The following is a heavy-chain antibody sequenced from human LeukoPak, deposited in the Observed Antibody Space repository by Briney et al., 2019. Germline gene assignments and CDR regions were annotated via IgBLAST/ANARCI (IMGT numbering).Heavy chain of an antibody. Sequence: ASVKFSCQASGYTFTSHGISELRQAPRQGLEWMGWISAYNDNTNYAQNLQGRDRMTTDPTTCTAYNELSALRYNDTEVHCRPSSFTFGGVIAPADYWGQGTVATVSS. D-gene: IGHD3-16*02. CDR3: PSSFTFGGVIAPADY. CDR1: GYTFTSHG. CDR2: ISAYNDNT. J-gene: IGHJ4*02. V-gene: IGHV1-18*01.